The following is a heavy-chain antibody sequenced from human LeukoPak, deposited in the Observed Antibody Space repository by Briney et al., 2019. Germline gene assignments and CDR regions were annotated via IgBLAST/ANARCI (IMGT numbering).Heavy chain of an antibody. Sequence: GGSLRLSCAASGSTFSSYGMHWVRQAPGKGLEWVAVISYDGSNKYYADSVKGRFTISRDNSKNTQYLQMNSLRAEDTAVYYCAKDGLHHSNGPGWGMDVWGQGTTVTVSS. CDR2: ISYDGSNK. CDR1: GSTFSSYG. CDR3: AKDGLHHSNGPGWGMDV. V-gene: IGHV3-30*18. D-gene: IGHD3-22*01. J-gene: IGHJ6*02.